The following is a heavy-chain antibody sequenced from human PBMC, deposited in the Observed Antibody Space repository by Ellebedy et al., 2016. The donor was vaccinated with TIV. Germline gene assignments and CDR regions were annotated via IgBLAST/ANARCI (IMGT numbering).Heavy chain of an antibody. CDR2: INHSGST. J-gene: IGHJ4*02. Sequence: MPSETLSLTCTVSGGSISSSSYYWGWIRQPPGKGLEWIGEINHSGSTNYNPSLKSRVTISVDTSKNQFSLKLSSVTAADTAVYYCARIRYSGYDIDYWGQGTLVTVSS. V-gene: IGHV4-39*07. D-gene: IGHD5-12*01. CDR1: GGSISSSSYY. CDR3: ARIRYSGYDIDY.